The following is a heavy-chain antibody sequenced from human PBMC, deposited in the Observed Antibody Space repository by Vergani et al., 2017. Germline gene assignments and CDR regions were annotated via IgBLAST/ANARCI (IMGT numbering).Heavy chain of an antibody. V-gene: IGHV4-59*13. D-gene: IGHD3-16*02. Sequence: QVQLEESGPGLVKPSEILSLTCTVSGGSFNTYYWSWIRQSPGKGLEWIGYIYSTGSTNYNPSLNSRVTMLLDTSKHQFSLYVRYVTAADTAVYFCARVRYRDRGSTGCRLEGIDIWGQGTTVTISS. CDR2: IYSTGST. J-gene: IGHJ6*02. CDR1: GGSFNTYY. CDR3: ARVRYRDRGSTGCRLEGIDI.